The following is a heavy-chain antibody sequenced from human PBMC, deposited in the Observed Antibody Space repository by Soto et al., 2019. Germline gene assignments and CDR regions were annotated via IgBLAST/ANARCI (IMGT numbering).Heavy chain of an antibody. CDR2: INPSGTAT. CDR1: GYTFANYF. V-gene: IGHV1-46*01. D-gene: IGHD4-17*01. CDR3: VRDYGGHSLDY. Sequence: ASVKVSCKASGYTFANYFMHWVRQAPGQGLEWVGIINPSGTATTYAQKFQGRVTVTRDTSTTTLYMELSSLRSGDTAVYYCVRDYGGHSLDYWGQGTLVTVSS. J-gene: IGHJ4*02.